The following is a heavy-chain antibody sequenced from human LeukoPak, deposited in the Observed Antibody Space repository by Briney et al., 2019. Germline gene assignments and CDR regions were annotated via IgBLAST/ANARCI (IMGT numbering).Heavy chain of an antibody. J-gene: IGHJ5*02. Sequence: SETLSLTCTVSGYSLSSGYYWGWIRQPPGKGLEWFGSTYHGGSTSYNPSLKGRLTISVDTSKNPFSLKLSSVITADPAVYYGARAALEYQLLVDVNWVDPWGQGTLVTVSS. D-gene: IGHD2-2*01. CDR1: GYSLSSGYY. CDR3: ARAALEYQLLVDVNWVDP. CDR2: TYHGGST. V-gene: IGHV4-38-2*02.